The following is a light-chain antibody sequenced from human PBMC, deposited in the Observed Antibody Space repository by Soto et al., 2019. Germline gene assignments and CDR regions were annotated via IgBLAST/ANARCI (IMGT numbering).Light chain of an antibody. J-gene: IGLJ2*01. V-gene: IGLV4-69*01. Sequence: QLVLTQSPSASASLGASVKLTCTLSSGHSSYAIAWHQQQPEKGPRYLMKLNSDGSHSKGDGIPDRFSGSSSGAERYLTISSLQSEDEADSYCQTWGPGIVVFGGGTKLTVL. CDR1: SGHSSYA. CDR3: QTWGPGIVV. CDR2: LNSDGSH.